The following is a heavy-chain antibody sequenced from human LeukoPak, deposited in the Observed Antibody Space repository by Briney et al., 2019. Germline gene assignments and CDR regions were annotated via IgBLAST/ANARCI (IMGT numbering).Heavy chain of an antibody. V-gene: IGHV1-24*01. J-gene: IGHJ6*03. Sequence: ASVKVSCKVSGFTLADLSMHWVRQAPGKGLEWVGGFDRKNGDTIYAQRFRGRVTLTEDTSTDTAYMDLGSLSADDTAVYYCATGVFCSTTTCPGYQHYYYFMDVWGKGTTVTVSS. D-gene: IGHD2-2*01. CDR2: FDRKNGDT. CDR3: ATGVFCSTTTCPGYQHYYYFMDV. CDR1: GFTLADLS.